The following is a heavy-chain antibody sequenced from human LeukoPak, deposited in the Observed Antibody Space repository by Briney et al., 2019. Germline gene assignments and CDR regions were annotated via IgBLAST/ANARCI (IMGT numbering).Heavy chain of an antibody. J-gene: IGHJ5*02. CDR1: GGSISSYY. V-gene: IGHV4-59*01. D-gene: IGHD2-15*01. CDR3: ARFAGYCSGGSCLRTNWFDP. CDR2: IYYSGST. Sequence: SETLSLTCTVSGGSISSYYWSWIRQPPGKGLEWIGYIYYSGSTNYNPSLKNRVTISVDTSKNQFSLKLSSVTAADTAVYYCARFAGYCSGGSCLRTNWFDPWGQGTLVTVSS.